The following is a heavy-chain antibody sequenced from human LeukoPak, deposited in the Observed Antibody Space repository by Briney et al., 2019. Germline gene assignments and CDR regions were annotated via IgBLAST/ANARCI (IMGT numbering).Heavy chain of an antibody. J-gene: IGHJ4*02. CDR2: ISAYNGNT. D-gene: IGHD2-15*01. V-gene: IGHV1-18*01. CDR3: SRAQAAGGFDY. CDR1: GYTFTSYG. Sequence: AASLNLSCKASGYTFTSYGISWVRQAPGQGLEWMGWISAYNGNTNYAQKLQGRVTMTTDTSTSTAYMELRSLRSDDTAVYYCSRAQAAGGFDYWGQGTLVTVSS.